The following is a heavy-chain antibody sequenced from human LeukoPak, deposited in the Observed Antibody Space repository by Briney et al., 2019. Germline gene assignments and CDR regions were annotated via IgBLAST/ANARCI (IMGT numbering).Heavy chain of an antibody. V-gene: IGHV1-2*02. Sequence: ASVKVSCKASGYTFTGYYMHWVRQAPGQGLEWMGWINPNSGGTNYAQKFQGRVTMTRDTSISTAYMELSRLRSDDTAVYYCARRGPNGDYVDYWGQETLVTVSS. D-gene: IGHD4-17*01. CDR1: GYTFTGYY. J-gene: IGHJ4*02. CDR3: ARRGPNGDYVDY. CDR2: INPNSGGT.